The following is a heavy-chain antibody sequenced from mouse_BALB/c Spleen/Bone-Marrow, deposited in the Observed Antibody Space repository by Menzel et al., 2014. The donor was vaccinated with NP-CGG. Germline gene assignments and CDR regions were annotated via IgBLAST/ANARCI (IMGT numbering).Heavy chain of an antibody. D-gene: IGHD2-12*01. CDR2: INPSTGYT. CDR3: ARYHYRYDVFAY. Sequence: QVQLQQSGAELAKPGASVKMSCKASGYTFTSYWMHWVKQRPGQGLEWIGYINPSTGYTEYNQKFKDKATLTADKSSSTPYMQQSSLTSQDPAVYYNARYHYRYDVFAYWGQGTLVTLSP. V-gene: IGHV1-7*01. J-gene: IGHJ3*01. CDR1: GYTFTSYW.